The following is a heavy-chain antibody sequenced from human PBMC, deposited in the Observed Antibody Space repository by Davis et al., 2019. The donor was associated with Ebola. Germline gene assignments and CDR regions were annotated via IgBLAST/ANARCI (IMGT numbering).Heavy chain of an antibody. Sequence: ASVKVSCKASGYTFTSYGISWVRQAPGQGLEWMGWISAYNGNTNYAQKLQGRVTMTTATSTSTAYMELRSLRSDDTAGYYCASRASGWDGWEMDVWGQGTTATVSS. CDR2: ISAYNGNT. D-gene: IGHD6-19*01. J-gene: IGHJ6*02. CDR3: ASRASGWDGWEMDV. CDR1: GYTFTSYG. V-gene: IGHV1-18*01.